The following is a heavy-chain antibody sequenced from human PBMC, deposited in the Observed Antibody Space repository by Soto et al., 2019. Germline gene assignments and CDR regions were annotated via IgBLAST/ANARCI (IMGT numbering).Heavy chain of an antibody. D-gene: IGHD1-26*01. J-gene: IGHJ6*02. Sequence: PGGSLKLSCAGSGFTISSSKAMTSVRQAPGKGLEWVSSFSGNGIDTIYAVFVKGRFTISRDNTRNMLYLQMNRLRVEDTAVYYCAKGPIVGANYNFYDMDVWGQGTTVTVSS. CDR1: GFTISSSKA. V-gene: IGHV3-23*01. CDR3: AKGPIVGANYNFYDMDV. CDR2: FSGNGIDT.